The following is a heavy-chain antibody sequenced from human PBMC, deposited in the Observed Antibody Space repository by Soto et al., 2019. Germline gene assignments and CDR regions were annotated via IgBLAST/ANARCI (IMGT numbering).Heavy chain of an antibody. CDR3: ARATYDSSGYYSVY. CDR2: INHSGST. CDR1: GGSFSGYY. V-gene: IGHV4-34*01. J-gene: IGHJ4*02. Sequence: SETLSLTCAVYGGSFSGYYWSWIRQPPGKGLEWIGEINHSGSTNYNPSLKSRVTISVDTSKNQFSLKLSSVTAADTAVYYCARATYDSSGYYSVYWGQGTLVTVSS. D-gene: IGHD3-22*01.